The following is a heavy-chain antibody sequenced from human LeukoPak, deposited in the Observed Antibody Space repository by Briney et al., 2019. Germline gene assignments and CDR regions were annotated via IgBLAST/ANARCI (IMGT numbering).Heavy chain of an antibody. CDR3: ARYSLLFREPTN. CDR2: INPNSGGT. J-gene: IGHJ4*02. CDR1: GYTFTSYA. V-gene: IGHV1-2*02. Sequence: ASVKVSCKASGYTFTSYAMNWVRQAPGQGLEWMGWINPNSGGTNYAQKFQGRVTMTGDTSISTAYMELSRLRSDDTAVYYCARYSLLFREPTNWGQGTLVTVSS. D-gene: IGHD1-14*01.